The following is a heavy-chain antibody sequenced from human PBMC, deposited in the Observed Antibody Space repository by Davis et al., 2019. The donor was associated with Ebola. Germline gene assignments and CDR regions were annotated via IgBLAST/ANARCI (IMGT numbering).Heavy chain of an antibody. V-gene: IGHV1-2*06. CDR3: ARGHNYAHEY. CDR2: VILKSGDT. J-gene: IGHJ4*02. D-gene: IGHD4-11*01. Sequence: ASVKVSCKASGYTFTDHNIHWMRQPPGQGLEWLGRVILKSGDTNYAQKFQGRVTMTRDTSISTVYMELSSLRYDDTADYYCARGHNYAHEYWGQGTLVTVSS. CDR1: GYTFTDHN.